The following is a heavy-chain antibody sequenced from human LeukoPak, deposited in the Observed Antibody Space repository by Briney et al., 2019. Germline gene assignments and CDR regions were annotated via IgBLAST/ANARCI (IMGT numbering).Heavy chain of an antibody. CDR1: GYTFTCYY. D-gene: IGHD3-10*01. CDR2: INPNSGGT. CDR3: ARVLWFGELLYPVYYFDY. Sequence: GASVKVSCKASGYTFTCYYMHWVRQAPGQGLEWMGWINPNSGGTNYAQKFQGRVTMTRDTSISTAYMELSRLRSDDTAVYYCARVLWFGELLYPVYYFDYWGQGTLVTVSS. J-gene: IGHJ4*02. V-gene: IGHV1-2*02.